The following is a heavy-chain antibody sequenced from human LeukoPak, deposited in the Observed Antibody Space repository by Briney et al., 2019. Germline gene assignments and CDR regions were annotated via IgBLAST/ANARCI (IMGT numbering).Heavy chain of an antibody. CDR3: ARDDYDFWSGYTYNWFDP. CDR2: IKANSGGT. J-gene: IGHJ5*02. CDR1: GYTFTGYY. D-gene: IGHD3-3*01. V-gene: IGHV1-2*02. Sequence: GASVKVSCKASGYTFTGYYMHWVRQAPGQGLEWMGWIKANSGGTNYAQKFQGRVTMTRDTSISTTYMELSRLRSDDTAVYYCARDDYDFWSGYTYNWFDPWGQGTLVTVSS.